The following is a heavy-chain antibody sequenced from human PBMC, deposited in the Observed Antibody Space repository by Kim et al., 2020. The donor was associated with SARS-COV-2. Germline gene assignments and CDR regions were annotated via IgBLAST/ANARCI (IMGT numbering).Heavy chain of an antibody. J-gene: IGHJ4*02. V-gene: IGHV3-23*01. Sequence: GGSLRLSCAASAFTFNSYAMSWVRQAPGKGLVWVSTISSSGVNSSYADSVKGRFTISRDNSRNTLYLQMNSLRAEDTAVYYCAKVNDYGVFFAYWGQGTPLTVSS. CDR3: AKVNDYGVFFAY. CDR2: ISSSGVNS. CDR1: AFTFNSYA. D-gene: IGHD4-17*01.